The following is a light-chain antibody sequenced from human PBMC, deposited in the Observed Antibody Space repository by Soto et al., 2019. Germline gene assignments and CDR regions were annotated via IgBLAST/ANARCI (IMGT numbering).Light chain of an antibody. CDR3: QQYNNWPYT. Sequence: EIEMTQSPATLSVSPGERATLSCRASQSVSSNLAWYQQKPGQGPRLLIYAASTRATGIPARVSGSGSGTEFTLTISSLQSEDFAVYHCQQYNNWPYTFGQVTKLEMK. V-gene: IGKV3-15*01. J-gene: IGKJ2*01. CDR2: AAS. CDR1: QSVSSN.